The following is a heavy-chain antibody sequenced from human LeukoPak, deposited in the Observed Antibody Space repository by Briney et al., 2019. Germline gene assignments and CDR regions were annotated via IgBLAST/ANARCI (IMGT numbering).Heavy chain of an antibody. Sequence: ASVKVSCKASGYTFTSYDINWVRQATGQGLEWMGWMNPNSGNTGYAQKFQGRVTMTRNTSISTAYMELSSLRSEDTAVYYYARGYSSLDYYYYMDVWGKGTTVTVSS. V-gene: IGHV1-8*01. CDR1: GYTFTSYD. CDR3: ARGYSSLDYYYYMDV. CDR2: MNPNSGNT. D-gene: IGHD2-21*01. J-gene: IGHJ6*03.